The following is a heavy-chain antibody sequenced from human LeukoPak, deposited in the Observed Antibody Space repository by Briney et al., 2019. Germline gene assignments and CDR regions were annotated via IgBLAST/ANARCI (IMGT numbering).Heavy chain of an antibody. D-gene: IGHD2-2*01. CDR3: ARPLSGYCSSTSCYRKSHAFDI. J-gene: IGHJ3*02. Sequence: PSETLSLTCAVYGGSFSGYYWSWIRQPPGKGLEWIGEINHGGSTNYNPSLKSRITMSVDTSKNQFSLKLSSVTAADTAVYYCARPLSGYCSSTSCYRKSHAFDIWGQGTMVTVSS. CDR1: GGSFSGYY. V-gene: IGHV4-34*01. CDR2: INHGGST.